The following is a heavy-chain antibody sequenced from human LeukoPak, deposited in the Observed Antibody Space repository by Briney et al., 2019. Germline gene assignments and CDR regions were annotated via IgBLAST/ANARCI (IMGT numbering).Heavy chain of an antibody. Sequence: GGSLRLSCAASGFTFSSYGMSWVRQAPGKGLEWVSSISGSGGSTYYADSVKGRFTISRDNSQDTLSLQMNRLGADDTAVYYCARERFLSGTYYLDSWGQGTLVTVSS. V-gene: IGHV3-23*01. CDR2: ISGSGGST. CDR3: ARERFLSGTYYLDS. J-gene: IGHJ4*02. CDR1: GFTFSSYG. D-gene: IGHD3-3*01.